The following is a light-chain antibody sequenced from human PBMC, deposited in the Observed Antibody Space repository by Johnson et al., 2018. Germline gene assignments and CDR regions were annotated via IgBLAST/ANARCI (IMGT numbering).Light chain of an antibody. CDR1: SSNIGNNY. V-gene: IGLV1-51*02. Sequence: QSVLTQPPSVSAAPGQKVTISCSGSSSNIGNNYVSWYQQLPGTAPKLLIYENNKRPSGIPDRFSGSKSGTSATLGITGLQTGDEADYYCGRWDSCVSAGNGFGTGTHVTVL. J-gene: IGLJ1*01. CDR3: GRWDSCVSAGNG. CDR2: ENN.